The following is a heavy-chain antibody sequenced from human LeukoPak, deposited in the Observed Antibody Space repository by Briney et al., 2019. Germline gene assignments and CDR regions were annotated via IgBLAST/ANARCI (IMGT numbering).Heavy chain of an antibody. CDR1: GGSFSGYY. CDR3: ARKLGYCSSTSCFSNWFDP. Sequence: KASETLSLTCAVYGGSFSGYYWSWIRQPPGKGLGWIGEINHSGSTNYNPSLKSRVTISVDTSKNQFSLKLSSVTAADTAVYYCARKLGYCSSTSCFSNWFDPWGQGTLVTVSS. CDR2: INHSGST. V-gene: IGHV4-34*01. D-gene: IGHD2-2*01. J-gene: IGHJ5*02.